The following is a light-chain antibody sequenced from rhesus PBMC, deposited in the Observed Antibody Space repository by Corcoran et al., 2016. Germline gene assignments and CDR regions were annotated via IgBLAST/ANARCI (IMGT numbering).Light chain of an antibody. V-gene: IGKV1-22*01. CDR1: QSISNW. J-gene: IGKJ2*01. CDR2: KAS. CDR3: QQYNSSPYS. Sequence: DIQMTQSPSSLSASVGDTVTITCRASQSISNWLAWYQQKPRKAPKILIYKASTLHSGVSSRFSGSASGTDFTLTISSLQSEDFATDYCQQYNSSPYSFGLGTKVEIK.